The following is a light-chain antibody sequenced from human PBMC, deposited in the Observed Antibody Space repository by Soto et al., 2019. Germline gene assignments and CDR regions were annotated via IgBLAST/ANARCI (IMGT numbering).Light chain of an antibody. CDR3: MQATQPYI. Sequence: DFVMPQTPLSSPVTLGQPASISCRSSQSLVHSDGNSYLSWLHQRPGQPPRLLIHMISNRFSGVPDRLSGGGARTDFTLKISRVEPEDVGVYYCMQATQPYIFGQGNKLEIK. J-gene: IGKJ2*01. CDR2: MIS. V-gene: IGKV2-24*01. CDR1: QSLVHSDGNSY.